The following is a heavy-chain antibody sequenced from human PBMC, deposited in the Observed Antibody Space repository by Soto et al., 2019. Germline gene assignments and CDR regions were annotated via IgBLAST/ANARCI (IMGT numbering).Heavy chain of an antibody. CDR3: AKDFPDCGDYGTIDY. CDR1: GFTFSSYA. CDR2: ISGSGGST. D-gene: IGHD4-17*01. Sequence: AGGSLRLSCAASGFTFSSYAMSWVRQAPGKGLEWVSAISGSGGSTYYADSVKGRFTISRDNSKNTLYLQMNSLRAEDTAVYYCAKDFPDCGDYGTIDYWGQGTLVTVSS. V-gene: IGHV3-23*01. J-gene: IGHJ4*02.